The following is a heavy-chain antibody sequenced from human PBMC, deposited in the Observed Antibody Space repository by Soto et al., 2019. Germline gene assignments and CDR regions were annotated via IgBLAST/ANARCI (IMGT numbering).Heavy chain of an antibody. Sequence: SVKVSCKASGGTFSIYAISWVRQAPGQGLEWMGGIIPIFGTANYAQKFQGRVTITADESTSTAYMELSRLRSEDTAVYYCASARRLGELSLYLRYYFDYWGQGTLVTVSS. V-gene: IGHV1-69*13. CDR1: GGTFSIYA. D-gene: IGHD3-16*02. CDR3: ASARRLGELSLYLRYYFDY. CDR2: IIPIFGTA. J-gene: IGHJ4*02.